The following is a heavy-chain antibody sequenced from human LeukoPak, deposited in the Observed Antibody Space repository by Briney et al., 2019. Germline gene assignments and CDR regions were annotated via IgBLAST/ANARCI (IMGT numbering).Heavy chain of an antibody. Sequence: GGSLRLSCTASGFPFYSYWMTWVRQTPGKGLEWVAIISHDGTKQFYADSVKGRFTISRDDSRNTLYLQMNSLRPEDTAVYYCTRDANDFSPRYYFDYWGQGTLVTVSS. J-gene: IGHJ4*02. CDR2: ISHDGTKQ. CDR1: GFPFYSYW. V-gene: IGHV3-30*03. D-gene: IGHD3-3*01. CDR3: TRDANDFSPRYYFDY.